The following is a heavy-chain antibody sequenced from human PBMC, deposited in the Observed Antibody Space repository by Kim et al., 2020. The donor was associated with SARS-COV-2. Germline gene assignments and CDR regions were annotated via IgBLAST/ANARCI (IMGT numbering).Heavy chain of an antibody. V-gene: IGHV3-30*04. CDR3: ARDGNQGASFTGWFDP. CDR2: ISYDGSNK. Sequence: GGSLRLSCAASGFTFSSYAMHWVRQAPGKGLEWVAVISYDGSNKYYADSVKGRFTISRDNSKNTLYLQMNSLRAEDTAVYYCARDGNQGASFTGWFDPWGQGTLVTVSS. CDR1: GFTFSSYA. J-gene: IGHJ5*02. D-gene: IGHD1-1*01.